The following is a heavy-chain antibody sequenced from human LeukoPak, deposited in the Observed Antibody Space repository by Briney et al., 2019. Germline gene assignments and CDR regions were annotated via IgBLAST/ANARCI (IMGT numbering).Heavy chain of an antibody. CDR1: GFTFDDYV. CDR2: ISWNSGSI. CDR3: AKDRDFDY. V-gene: IGHV3-9*01. J-gene: IGHJ4*02. Sequence: PGRSLRLSCVVSGFTFDDYVMHWVRQGPGKGLEWVSGISWNSGSIGYADSVKGRFIISRDNAKNSLYLQMNSLRAEDTALYYCAKDRDFDYWDQGTLVTVSS.